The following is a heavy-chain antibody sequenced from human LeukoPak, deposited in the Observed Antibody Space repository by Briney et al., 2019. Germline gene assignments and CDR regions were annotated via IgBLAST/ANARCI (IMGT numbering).Heavy chain of an antibody. J-gene: IGHJ4*02. V-gene: IGHV4-39*01. CDR1: GGSISSSSYY. D-gene: IGHD3-22*01. CDR3: ARAYYYDSSGYYYPGMFDY. Sequence: PSETLSLTCTVSGGSISSSSYYWGWIRQPPGKGLEWIGSIYYSGSTYYNPSLKSRVTIAVDTCKNQFSLKPSSVTAADTAVYYSARAYYYDSSGYYYPGMFDYWGQGTLVTVSS. CDR2: IYYSGST.